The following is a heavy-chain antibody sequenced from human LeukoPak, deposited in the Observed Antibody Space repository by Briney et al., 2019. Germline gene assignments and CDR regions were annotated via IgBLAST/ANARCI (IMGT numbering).Heavy chain of an antibody. J-gene: IGHJ4*02. CDR2: ISRSGGDT. CDR3: AKDPYGTRYFDY. Sequence: GGSLRLSCAASGFTISGYDMGWVRQAPGKGLEWVSTISRSGGDTYYADSVRGRFTISRDNSKNMLYLQMNSLRAEDTAVYYCAKDPYGTRYFDYWGQGTLVTVSS. D-gene: IGHD2-2*01. CDR1: GFTISGYD. V-gene: IGHV3-23*01.